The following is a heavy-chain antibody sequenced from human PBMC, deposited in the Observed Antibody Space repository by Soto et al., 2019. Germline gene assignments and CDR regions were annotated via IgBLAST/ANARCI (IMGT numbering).Heavy chain of an antibody. CDR2: ISGSGGST. CDR1: GFTFSSYA. J-gene: IGHJ4*02. V-gene: IGHV3-23*01. D-gene: IGHD3-10*01. Sequence: PGGSLRLSCAASGFTFSSYAMSLVRKAPGKGLEWVSAISGSGGSTYYADSVKGRFTISRDNSKNTLYLQMNSLRAEDTAVYYCAKASRWFGEFDYWGQGTLVTVSS. CDR3: AKASRWFGEFDY.